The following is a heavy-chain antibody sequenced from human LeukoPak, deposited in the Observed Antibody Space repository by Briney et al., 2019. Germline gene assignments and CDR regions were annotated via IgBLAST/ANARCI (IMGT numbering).Heavy chain of an antibody. CDR3: ARTSGSYYRDAFDI. D-gene: IGHD1-26*01. Sequence: GESLKISCKGSGYSFTNYWIGWVRQLPGKGLEWMGIIWPGDSETRYSPSFQGQVTISADKSISTAYLQWSSLKASDTAMYYCARTSGSYYRDAFDIWGQGTMVTVSS. CDR2: IWPGDSET. V-gene: IGHV5-51*01. J-gene: IGHJ3*02. CDR1: GYSFTNYW.